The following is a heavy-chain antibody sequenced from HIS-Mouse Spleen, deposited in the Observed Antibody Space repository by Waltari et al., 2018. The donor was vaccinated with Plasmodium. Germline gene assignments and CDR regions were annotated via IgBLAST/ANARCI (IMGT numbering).Heavy chain of an antibody. V-gene: IGHV3-30*04. D-gene: IGHD6-13*01. CDR2: ISYDGSNK. J-gene: IGHJ3*02. CDR1: GFTFSSYA. Sequence: QVQLVESGGGVVQPGRSLRLSCAASGFTFSSYAMHWVRQAPGKGLEWVAVISYDGSNKFHADSVKGRFTISRDNSKNTLYLQMNSLRTEDTAVYYCARDFVVSSWYAFDIWGQGTMVTVSS. CDR3: ARDFVVSSWYAFDI.